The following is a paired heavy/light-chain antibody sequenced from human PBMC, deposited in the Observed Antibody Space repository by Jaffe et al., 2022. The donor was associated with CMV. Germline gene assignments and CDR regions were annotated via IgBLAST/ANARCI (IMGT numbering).Heavy chain of an antibody. Sequence: QVQLQESGPGLVKPSETLSLTCTVSGGSISSYYWSWIRQPPGKGLEWIGYIYYSGSTNYNPSLKSRVTISVDTSKNQFSLKLSSVTAADTAVYYCARHEARVYDSSGYYYVALFDYWGQGTLVTVSS. CDR2: IYYSGST. CDR3: ARHEARVYDSSGYYYVALFDY. D-gene: IGHD3-22*01. J-gene: IGHJ4*02. CDR1: GGSISSYY. V-gene: IGHV4-59*08.
Light chain of an antibody. CDR1: SSNIGSNY. V-gene: IGLV1-47*01. CDR2: RNN. CDR3: AAWDDSLSGGV. Sequence: QSVLTQPPSASGTPGQRVTISCSGSSSNIGSNYVYWYQQLPGTAPKLLIYRNNQRPSGVPDRFSGSKSGTSASLAISGLRSEDEADYYCAAWDDSLSGGVFGGGTKLTVL. J-gene: IGLJ3*02.